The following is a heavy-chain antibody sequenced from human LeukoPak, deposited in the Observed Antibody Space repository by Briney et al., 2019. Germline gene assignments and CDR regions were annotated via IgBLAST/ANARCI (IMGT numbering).Heavy chain of an antibody. CDR1: GFTFSSYS. Sequence: GGSLRLSCAASGFTFSSYSMNWVRQAPGKGLEWVSYTSSSSSTIYYADSVKGRFTISRDNAKNSLHLQMNSLRVEDTAVYYCARDQGVVVPVLFDYWGQGTLVTVSS. D-gene: IGHD2-15*01. J-gene: IGHJ4*02. CDR2: TSSSSSTI. CDR3: ARDQGVVVPVLFDY. V-gene: IGHV3-48*01.